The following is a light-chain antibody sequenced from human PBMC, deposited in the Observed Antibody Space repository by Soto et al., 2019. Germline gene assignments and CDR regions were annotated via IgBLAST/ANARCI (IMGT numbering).Light chain of an antibody. CDR1: QSVSSSY. CDR2: GAS. J-gene: IGKJ1*01. Sequence: EIVLTQSPGTLSLSPGERATLSCRSIQSVSSSYLSWYQQKPGQAHRLLIYGASTRATGIPARFSGSESGTEFTLTISRLQSEDFAVYYGQQYNNWPLWTVGQVTKGDIK. CDR3: QQYNNWPLWT. V-gene: IGKV3-15*01.